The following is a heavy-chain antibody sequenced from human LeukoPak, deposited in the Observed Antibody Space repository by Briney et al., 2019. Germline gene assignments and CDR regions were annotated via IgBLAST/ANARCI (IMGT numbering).Heavy chain of an antibody. J-gene: IGHJ4*02. CDR3: ARHADIAAAPFYGY. D-gene: IGHD6-13*01. CDR1: GYSIISYW. Sequence: ESLKIFCKGSGYSIISYWIGCVGQMARESRQWMVTIYPGDSDTRYCPSFQSQVTISADKSISTAYLQWSSLKAADTAMYYCARHADIAAAPFYGYWGQGTLVTVSS. CDR2: IYPGDSDT. V-gene: IGHV5-51*01.